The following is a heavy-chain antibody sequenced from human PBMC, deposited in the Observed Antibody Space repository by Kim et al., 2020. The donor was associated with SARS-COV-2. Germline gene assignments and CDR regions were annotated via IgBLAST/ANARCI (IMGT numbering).Heavy chain of an antibody. Sequence: SVKVSCKASGGTFSSYAISWVRQAPGQGLEWMGGIIPIFGTANYAQKFQGRVTITADESTSTAYMELSSLRSEDTAVYYCASLHYYDSSGYDWFDPWGQGTLVTVSS. CDR2: IIPIFGTA. J-gene: IGHJ5*02. V-gene: IGHV1-69*13. CDR1: GGTFSSYA. D-gene: IGHD3-22*01. CDR3: ASLHYYDSSGYDWFDP.